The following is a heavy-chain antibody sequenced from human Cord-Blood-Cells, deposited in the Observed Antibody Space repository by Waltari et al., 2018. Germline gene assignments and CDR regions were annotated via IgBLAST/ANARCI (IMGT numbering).Heavy chain of an antibody. V-gene: IGHV4-34*01. Sequence: QVQLQQWGAGLLKPSETLSLTCAVYGGSFSGYYWSWIRQPPGKGLEWIGEINHSGSTNYNPSLKSRVTISVDTSKNQFSLKLSSVTAADTAVYYCARARYYENVLIAAVFDYWGQGTLVTVSS. D-gene: IGHD6-25*01. CDR1: GGSFSGYY. J-gene: IGHJ4*02. CDR3: ARARYYENVLIAAVFDY. CDR2: INHSGST.